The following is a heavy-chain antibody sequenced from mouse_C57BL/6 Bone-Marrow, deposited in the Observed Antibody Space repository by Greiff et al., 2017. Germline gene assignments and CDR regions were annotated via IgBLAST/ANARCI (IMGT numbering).Heavy chain of an antibody. Sequence: QVHVKQSGAELARPGASVKLSCKASGYTFTSYGISWVKQRTGQGLEWIGEIYPRSGNTYYNEKFKGKATLTADKSSSTAYMELRSLTSEDSAVYFCARETGLLRYYFDYWGQGTTLTVSS. J-gene: IGHJ2*01. V-gene: IGHV1-81*01. D-gene: IGHD1-1*01. CDR2: IYPRSGNT. CDR3: ARETGLLRYYFDY. CDR1: GYTFTSYG.